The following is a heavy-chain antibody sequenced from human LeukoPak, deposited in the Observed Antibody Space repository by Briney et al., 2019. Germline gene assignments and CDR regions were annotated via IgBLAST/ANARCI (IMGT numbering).Heavy chain of an antibody. CDR1: GFTFSNYW. CDR2: ISTSGDST. D-gene: IGHD6-19*01. J-gene: IGHJ4*02. CDR3: AKAYGSGWYYFDY. V-gene: IGHV3-23*01. Sequence: GGSLRLSCAASGFTFSNYWMHWVRQAPGKGLEWISAISTSGDSTNYANSVKGRFTISRDNSKDTLYVQMNSLRAEDTAVYYCAKAYGSGWYYFDYWGQGTLVTVSS.